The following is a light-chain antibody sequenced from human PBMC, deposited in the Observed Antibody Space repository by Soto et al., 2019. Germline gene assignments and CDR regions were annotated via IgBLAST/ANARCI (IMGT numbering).Light chain of an antibody. CDR2: DAY. CDR3: QQRSDGPAYT. V-gene: IGKV3-11*01. Sequence: EVVLTQSPATLSLSPGERATLSCRASQSVSSHLAWYQQRPGQAPRLLIYDAYNRATGIPGRFSGSGYGTDSTLTISSLEPEDFALYYCQQRSDGPAYTFGQGTRLDIK. CDR1: QSVSSH. J-gene: IGKJ2*01.